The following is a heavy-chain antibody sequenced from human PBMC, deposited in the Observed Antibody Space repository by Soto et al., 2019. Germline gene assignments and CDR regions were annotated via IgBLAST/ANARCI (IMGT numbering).Heavy chain of an antibody. V-gene: IGHV1-69*13. D-gene: IGHD4-17*01. CDR2: IIPIFGTA. CDR3: ARHPSTTVVTKDAFDI. Sequence: GASVKVSCKASGGTFSSYAISWVRQAPGQGLEWMGGIIPIFGTANYAQKFQGRVTITADESTSTAYMELSSLRSEDTAVYYCARHPSTTVVTKDAFDIWGQGTMVTVSS. CDR1: GGTFSSYA. J-gene: IGHJ3*02.